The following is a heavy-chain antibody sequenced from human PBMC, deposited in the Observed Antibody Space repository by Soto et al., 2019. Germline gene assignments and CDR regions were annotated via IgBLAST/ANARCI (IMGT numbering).Heavy chain of an antibody. CDR3: ARRPHCSGGICYYGLDN. CDR2: MNPDSGHA. D-gene: IGHD2-15*01. V-gene: IGHV1-8*01. J-gene: IGHJ4*02. Sequence: QVQLVQSGAEVKKPGASVKVSCKASGYTFTNSDINWVPQAPGQGLERMGWMNPDSGHAAYAQKFQGRVTLTTSTSTSTVYMEMRSLGSEDTAVYYCARRPHCSGGICYYGLDNWGQGTLVTVSS. CDR1: GYTFTNSD.